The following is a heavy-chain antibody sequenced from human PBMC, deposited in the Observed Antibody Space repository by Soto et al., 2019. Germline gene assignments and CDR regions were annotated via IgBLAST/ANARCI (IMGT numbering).Heavy chain of an antibody. CDR3: ARVGYCSSTSCYTDYYYYGMDV. D-gene: IGHD2-2*02. CDR2: IRAYNGNT. J-gene: IGHJ6*02. V-gene: IGHV1-18*01. CDR1: GYTFTSYG. Sequence: ASVKVSCKASGYTFTSYGISWVRQAPGQGLEWMGWIRAYNGNTNYAQKLQGRVTMTTDTSTSTAYMELRSLRSDDTAVYYCARVGYCSSTSCYTDYYYYGMDVWGQGTTFTVSS.